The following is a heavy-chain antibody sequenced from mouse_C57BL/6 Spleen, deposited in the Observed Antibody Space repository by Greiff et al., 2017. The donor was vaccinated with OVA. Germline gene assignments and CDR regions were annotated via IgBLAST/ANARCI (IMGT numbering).Heavy chain of an antibody. CDR1: GYTFTSYW. V-gene: IGHV1-53*01. Sequence: QVQLQQPGPELVKPGASVKLSCKASGYTFTSYWMHWVKQRPGQGLEWIGNINPRNGGTNYNEKLKSKANLTVDKSSSTAYMQLSSLTSDDSAVYCCASGRNGYGSRGWYLDVWGTGTSVTVSS. CDR2: INPRNGGT. J-gene: IGHJ1*03. CDR3: ASGRNGYGSRGWYLDV. D-gene: IGHD1-1*01.